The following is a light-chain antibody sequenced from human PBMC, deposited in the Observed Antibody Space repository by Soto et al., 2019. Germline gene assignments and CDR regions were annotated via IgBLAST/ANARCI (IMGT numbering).Light chain of an antibody. J-gene: IGKJ2*01. V-gene: IGKV1-39*01. CDR1: QSISTY. Sequence: DIQMTQSPSSLSAYVGDRVTITCRASQSISTYLNWFQQKPGKAPKLLIYGASSLQSGVPSRFSGSGSGTDFTLTISSLQPEDFATYFCQQSYSTLYTFGQGTKLEIK. CDR2: GAS. CDR3: QQSYSTLYT.